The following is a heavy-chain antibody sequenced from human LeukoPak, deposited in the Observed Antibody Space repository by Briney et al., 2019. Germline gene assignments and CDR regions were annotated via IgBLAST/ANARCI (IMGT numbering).Heavy chain of an antibody. CDR2: ISSSGSTI. CDR1: GFTFSDYY. V-gene: IGHV3-11*01. Sequence: GGSLRLCCAASGFTFSDYYMSWIRQAPGKGLEWVSYISSSGSTIYYADSVKGRFTISRDNAKNSLYLQMNSLRAEDTAVYYCARDVEWPYYYGMDVWGQGTTVTVSS. J-gene: IGHJ6*02. CDR3: ARDVEWPYYYGMDV. D-gene: IGHD3-3*01.